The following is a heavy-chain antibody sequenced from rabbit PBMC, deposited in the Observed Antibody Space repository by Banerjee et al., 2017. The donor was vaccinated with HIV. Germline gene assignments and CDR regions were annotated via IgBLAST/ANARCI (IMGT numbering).Heavy chain of an antibody. CDR3: TRGGSGWYMGFSL. D-gene: IGHD1-1*01. Sequence: QQQLEESGGGLVKPGGTLTLTCKASGIDFSSGSYMCWVRQAPGKGLELIAWIVDSSGYSHYASWVNGRFTISRSTSLNTVTLQMTSLTAADTATYFCTRGGSGWYMGFSLWGQGTLVTVS. CDR2: IVDSSGYS. V-gene: IGHV1S43*01. CDR1: GIDFSSGSY. J-gene: IGHJ4*01.